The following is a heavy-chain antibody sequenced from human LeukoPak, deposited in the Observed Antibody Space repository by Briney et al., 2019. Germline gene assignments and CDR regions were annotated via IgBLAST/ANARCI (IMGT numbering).Heavy chain of an antibody. CDR2: IIPIFGTA. CDR1: GGTFSSYA. Sequence: ASVKVSCKASGGTFSSYAISWVRQAPGQGLEWMGGIIPIFGTANYAQKFQGRVTITTDESTSTACMELSSLRSEDTAVYYCAREVWDYDFWNDWGQGTLVTVSS. J-gene: IGHJ4*02. D-gene: IGHD3-3*01. CDR3: AREVWDYDFWND. V-gene: IGHV1-69*05.